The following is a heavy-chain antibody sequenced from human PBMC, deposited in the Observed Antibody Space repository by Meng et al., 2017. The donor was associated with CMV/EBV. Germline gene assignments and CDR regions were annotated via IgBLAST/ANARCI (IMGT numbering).Heavy chain of an antibody. CDR2: ISGSGTST. V-gene: IGHV3-23*01. CDR3: AKGPSSWYRPSFDY. J-gene: IGHJ4*02. CDR1: GFTFSTYA. Sequence: GESLKISCAASGFTFSTYAMSWVRQAPGKGLEWVSAISGSGTSTYYADSVKGRFTISRDNSKNTLYLQMNSLRVEDTAVYYCAKGPSSWYRPSFDYWGQGTLVTVSS. D-gene: IGHD6-13*01.